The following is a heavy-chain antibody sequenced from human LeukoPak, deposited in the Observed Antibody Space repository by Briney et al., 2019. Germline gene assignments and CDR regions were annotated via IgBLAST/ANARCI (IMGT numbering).Heavy chain of an antibody. D-gene: IGHD1-1*01. CDR3: AKVGPSTTGTTTSGFDY. J-gene: IGHJ4*02. CDR1: GFIFSSYA. V-gene: IGHV3-23*01. Sequence: GGSLRLSCAASGFIFSSYAMSWVRQAPGQGLEWVSVISGSGGTTYYADSVKGRFTISRDNSKNTLYLQMSSLRAEDTAVYYCAKVGPSTTGTTTSGFDYWGQGTLVTVSS. CDR2: ISGSGGTT.